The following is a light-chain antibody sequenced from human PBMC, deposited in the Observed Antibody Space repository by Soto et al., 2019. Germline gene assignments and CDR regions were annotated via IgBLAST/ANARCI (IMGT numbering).Light chain of an antibody. V-gene: IGKV3-15*01. Sequence: EIVMTQSPATLSVSPGERATLSCRVSQSVTTNLAWYQQNPGQAPRLLIYGAATRATGIPARFSGSGSGTEFTLTISSLQSEDFAVYYCQQYNNWTWTFGQGTKVEIK. CDR1: QSVTTN. CDR2: GAA. CDR3: QQYNNWTWT. J-gene: IGKJ1*01.